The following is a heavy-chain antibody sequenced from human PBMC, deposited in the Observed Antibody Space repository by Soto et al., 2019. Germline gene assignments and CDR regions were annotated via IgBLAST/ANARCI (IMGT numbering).Heavy chain of an antibody. J-gene: IGHJ2*01. CDR3: ARGTSAAATLSDWYFDL. CDR1: GFTFSSYI. CDR2: ISSGSYNI. D-gene: IGHD2-2*01. V-gene: IGHV3-48*02. Sequence: GGSLRLSCTASGFTFSSYIMNWVRQAPGKGLEWVSYISSGSYNIYYADSVKGRLTISRDKAKDSLYLQMSSLRDDEPAVYYCARGTSAAATLSDWYFDLWGRGTLVTVSS.